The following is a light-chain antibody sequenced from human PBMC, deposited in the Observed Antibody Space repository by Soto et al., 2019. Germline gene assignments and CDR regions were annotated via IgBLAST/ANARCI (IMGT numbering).Light chain of an antibody. CDR1: SSDIGSYNR. V-gene: IGLV2-18*02. Sequence: QSALTQPPSVSGSPGQSVTISCTGTSSDIGSYNRVSWYQQPPGTAPKLMIYEVSNRPSGVPDRFSGSKSGNTASLTISGLQAEDEADYYCSSYTSSSTVVFGGGTKLT. CDR3: SSYTSSSTVV. CDR2: EVS. J-gene: IGLJ2*01.